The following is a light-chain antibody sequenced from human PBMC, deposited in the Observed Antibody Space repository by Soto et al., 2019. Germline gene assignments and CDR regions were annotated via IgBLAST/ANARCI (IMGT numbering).Light chain of an antibody. CDR2: GAS. CDR1: QTVSSNY. Sequence: LTQSPDALSLSPGERATRSCRASQTVSSNYLAWCQQRPGQAPRLLIYGASTRAAGIPDRFSGSGSGTDFTLTITRLEPEDSAVYFCQQYTGPPTTFGQGTRLEIK. J-gene: IGKJ5*01. CDR3: QQYTGPPTT. V-gene: IGKV3-20*01.